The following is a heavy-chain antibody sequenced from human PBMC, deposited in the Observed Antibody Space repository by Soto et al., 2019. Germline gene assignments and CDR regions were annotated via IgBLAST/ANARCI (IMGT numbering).Heavy chain of an antibody. Sequence: SETLSLTCTVSGGSISSSSYYWGWIRQPPGKGLEWIGSIYYSGSTYYNPSLKSRVTISVDTSKNQFSLKLSSVTAADTAVYYCARHGNYDSSGYYIYYYYYGMDVWGQGTTVTVSS. CDR2: IYYSGST. D-gene: IGHD3-22*01. CDR1: GGSISSSSYY. V-gene: IGHV4-39*01. CDR3: ARHGNYDSSGYYIYYYYYGMDV. J-gene: IGHJ6*02.